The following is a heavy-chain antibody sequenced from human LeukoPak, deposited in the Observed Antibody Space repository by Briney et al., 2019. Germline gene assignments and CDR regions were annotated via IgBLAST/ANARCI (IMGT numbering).Heavy chain of an antibody. V-gene: IGHV3-30-3*01. CDR3: AKVQGRYFDWLLFRGEDY. Sequence: PVGSLRLSCAASGFTFSSYAMHWVRQAPGKGLGWVAVISYDGSNKYYADSEKGRFTISRDKFKNTLYLQKNSLRAEDKAVYYCAKVQGRYFDWLLFRGEDYWGQGTLVTVSS. D-gene: IGHD3-9*01. J-gene: IGHJ4*02. CDR2: ISYDGSNK. CDR1: GFTFSSYA.